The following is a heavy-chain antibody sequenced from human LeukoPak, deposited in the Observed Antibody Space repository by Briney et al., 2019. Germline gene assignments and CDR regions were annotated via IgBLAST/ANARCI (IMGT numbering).Heavy chain of an antibody. CDR2: IRSKAYGGTT. CDR3: TRGRGIVASIGEDY. CDR1: GFTFGDYA. V-gene: IGHV3-49*04. Sequence: GGSLRLSCTASGFTFGDYAMSWVRQAPGKGLEWVGFIRSKAYGGTTEYAASLKGRFTISRDDSKSIAYLQMNSLKTEDTAVYYCTRGRGIVASIGEDYWGQGTLVTVSS. D-gene: IGHD5-12*01. J-gene: IGHJ4*02.